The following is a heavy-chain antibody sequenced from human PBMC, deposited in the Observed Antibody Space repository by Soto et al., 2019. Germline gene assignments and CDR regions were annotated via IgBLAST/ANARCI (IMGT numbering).Heavy chain of an antibody. Sequence: SVKVSCKASGGTFSSYAISWVRQAPGQGLEWMGGIIPIFGTANYAQKFQGRVTITADESTSTAYMELSSLRSEDTAVYYCARTFDYYGSGSYYYYYYGMDVWGQGTTVTVSS. D-gene: IGHD3-10*01. V-gene: IGHV1-69*13. CDR3: ARTFDYYGSGSYYYYYYGMDV. CDR2: IIPIFGTA. CDR1: GGTFSSYA. J-gene: IGHJ6*02.